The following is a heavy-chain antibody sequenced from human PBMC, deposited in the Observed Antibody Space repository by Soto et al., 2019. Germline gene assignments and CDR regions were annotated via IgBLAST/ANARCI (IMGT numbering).Heavy chain of an antibody. CDR1: GGTFSSYA. Sequence: QVQLVQSGAEVKKPGSSVKVSCKASGGTFSSYAISWVRQAPGQGLEWMGGIIPIFGTANYAQKFEGRVTITEDEPTNTAYMELSSLRSEDTAVYYCARRDYSNYAGFDPWGQGTLVTVSS. V-gene: IGHV1-69*01. CDR2: IIPIFGTA. CDR3: ARRDYSNYAGFDP. J-gene: IGHJ5*02. D-gene: IGHD4-4*01.